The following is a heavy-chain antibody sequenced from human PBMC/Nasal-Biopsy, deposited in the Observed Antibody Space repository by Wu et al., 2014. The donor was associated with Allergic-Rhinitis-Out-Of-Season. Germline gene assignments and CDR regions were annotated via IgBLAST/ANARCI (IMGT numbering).Heavy chain of an antibody. CDR2: ISAYNGNT. CDR3: ARELSITILEWPSWVGYYYYMDV. V-gene: IGHV1-18*01. J-gene: IGHJ6*03. Sequence: VKVSCKASGYTFTSYGISWVRQAPGQGLEWMGWISAYNGNTNYAQKLQGRVTMTTDTSTSTAYMELRSLRSDDTAVYYCARELSITILEWPSWVGYYYYMDVWGKGTTVTVSS. D-gene: IGHD3-3*01. CDR1: GYTFTSYG.